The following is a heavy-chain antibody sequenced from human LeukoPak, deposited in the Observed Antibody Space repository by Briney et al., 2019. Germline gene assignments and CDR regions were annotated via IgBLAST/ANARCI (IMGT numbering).Heavy chain of an antibody. Sequence: GAPVKVSCKASGYTFTSYGISWVRQAPGQGLEWMGWISAYNGNTNYAQKLQGRVTMTTDTSTSTAYMELRSLRSDDTAVYYCARAKKYYDILTALSRAYFDYWGQGTLVTVSS. J-gene: IGHJ4*02. D-gene: IGHD3-9*01. CDR2: ISAYNGNT. CDR1: GYTFTSYG. V-gene: IGHV1-18*01. CDR3: ARAKKYYDILTALSRAYFDY.